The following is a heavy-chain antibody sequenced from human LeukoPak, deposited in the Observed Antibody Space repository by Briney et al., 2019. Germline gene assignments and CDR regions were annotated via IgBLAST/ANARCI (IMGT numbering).Heavy chain of an antibody. J-gene: IGHJ4*02. D-gene: IGHD6-13*01. CDR2: ISPSGGRT. CDR3: ARDNTAGGPFDY. CDR1: GNTFTSYY. Sequence: GASVKVSCKASGNTFTSYYMHWVRQAPGQGLEWMGIISPSGGRTNYAQKFQGRVTMTRDTSTSAVYMELSSLRSEDTAMYYCARDNTAGGPFDYWGQGTLVTVSS. V-gene: IGHV1-46*01.